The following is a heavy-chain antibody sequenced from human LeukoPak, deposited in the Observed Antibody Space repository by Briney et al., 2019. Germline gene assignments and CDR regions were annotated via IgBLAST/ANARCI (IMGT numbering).Heavy chain of an antibody. V-gene: IGHV3-11*01. J-gene: IGHJ3*02. CDR2: ISSSGSTI. D-gene: IGHD5-18*01. CDR1: GFTFSDYY. Sequence: PGGSLRLSCAASGFTFSDYYMSWIRQAPGKGLEWVSYISSSGSTIYYADSVKGRFTISRDNAKNSLYLQMNSLRAEDTAVYYCAREGVDTAMVRDAFDIWGQGTMVTVSS. CDR3: AREGVDTAMVRDAFDI.